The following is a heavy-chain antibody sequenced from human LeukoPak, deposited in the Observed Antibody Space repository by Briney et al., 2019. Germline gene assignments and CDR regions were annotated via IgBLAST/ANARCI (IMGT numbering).Heavy chain of an antibody. V-gene: IGHV4-34*01. D-gene: IGHD1-26*01. CDR2: INHSGST. J-gene: IGHJ4*02. Sequence: SETLSLTCAVYGGSFSGYYWSWIRQPPGKGLEWIGEINHSGSTNYNPSLKSRVTISVDTSKNQFSLKLSSVTAADTAVYYCARGLGATTHFDYWGQGTLVTVSS. CDR1: GGSFSGYY. CDR3: ARGLGATTHFDY.